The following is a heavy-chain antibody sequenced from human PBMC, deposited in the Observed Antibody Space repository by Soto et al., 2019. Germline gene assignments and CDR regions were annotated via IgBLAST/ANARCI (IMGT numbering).Heavy chain of an antibody. CDR2: IYYSGST. Sequence: QVQLQESGPGLVKPSQTLSLTCTVSGGSISSGGYYWSWIRQHPGKGLEWIGYIYYSGSTYYNPSLKSRLTISVDTSKNQFSLKLSSVTAADTAVYYCAREGYTVTTLRGFDYWGQGTLVTVSS. D-gene: IGHD4-17*01. CDR1: GGSISSGGYY. V-gene: IGHV4-31*03. CDR3: AREGYTVTTLRGFDY. J-gene: IGHJ4*02.